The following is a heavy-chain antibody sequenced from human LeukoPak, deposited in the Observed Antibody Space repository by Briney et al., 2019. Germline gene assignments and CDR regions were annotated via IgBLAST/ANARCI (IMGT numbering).Heavy chain of an antibody. CDR3: ARDRSTTHFDY. V-gene: IGHV3-33*01. D-gene: IGHD5/OR15-5a*01. J-gene: IGHJ4*02. Sequence: GGSLRLSCAASGFTFSSYGMHWVRQAAGKGLEWVAMIWYDGSNTYYADSVKGRFTISRDNSKNTLFLQMDSLRAEDTAVYYCARDRSTTHFDYRGQGTLVTVSS. CDR2: IWYDGSNT. CDR1: GFTFSSYG.